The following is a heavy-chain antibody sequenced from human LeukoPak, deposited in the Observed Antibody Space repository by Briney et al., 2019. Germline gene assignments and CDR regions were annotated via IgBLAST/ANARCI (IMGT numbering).Heavy chain of an antibody. D-gene: IGHD6-13*01. Sequence: PGGSLRLSCAASGFTFSSYSMSWVRQAPGKGLEWVASINQDGSEKYYVDSVKGRFTISRDNAKNSLYLQMNSLRAEDTAVYYCARQSGSTWYSAPGDFDYWGQGTLVTVSS. CDR3: ARQSGSTWYSAPGDFDY. CDR2: INQDGSEK. CDR1: GFTFSSYS. V-gene: IGHV3-7*01. J-gene: IGHJ4*02.